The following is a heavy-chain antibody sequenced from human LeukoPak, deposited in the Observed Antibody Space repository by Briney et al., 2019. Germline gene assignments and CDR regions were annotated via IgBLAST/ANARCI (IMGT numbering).Heavy chain of an antibody. CDR3: ATFFHTVTTYFDY. CDR2: FDPEDGET. D-gene: IGHD4-17*01. V-gene: IGHV1-24*01. Sequence: ASVKFSCKVSGYTLTELSMHWVRQAPGKGLEWMGGFDPEDGETIYAQKFQGRVTMTEDTSTDTAYMELSSLRSEDTAVYYCATFFHTVTTYFDYWGQGTLVTVSS. J-gene: IGHJ4*02. CDR1: GYTLTELS.